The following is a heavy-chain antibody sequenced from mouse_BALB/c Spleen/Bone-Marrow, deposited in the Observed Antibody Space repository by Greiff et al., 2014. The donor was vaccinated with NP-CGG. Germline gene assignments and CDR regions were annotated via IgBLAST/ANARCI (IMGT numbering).Heavy chain of an antibody. Sequence: VKLMESGAELARPGASVKMSCKASGYSFTSYTMHWVKQRPGQGLEWIGYINPSSGYTNYNQKFKDKATLTVDKSSSTAYMQLSSLTSEDSAVYYCARGWDYEGYFDYWGQGTTLTVSS. CDR2: INPSSGYT. CDR3: ARGWDYEGYFDY. D-gene: IGHD2-4*01. CDR1: GYSFTSYT. V-gene: IGHV1-4*01. J-gene: IGHJ2*01.